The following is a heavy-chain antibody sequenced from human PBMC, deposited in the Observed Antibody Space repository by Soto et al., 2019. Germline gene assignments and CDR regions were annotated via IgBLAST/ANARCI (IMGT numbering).Heavy chain of an antibody. CDR3: AREERPKWELLARNWYYGMDV. Sequence: QVQLVQSGAEVKKPGASVKVSCKASGYTFTSYGISWVRQAPGQGLEWMGWISAYNGNTNYAQKLQGRVTMTTDTSTSTAYMELRSLRSDDTAVYYCAREERPKWELLARNWYYGMDVWGQGTTVTVSS. CDR2: ISAYNGNT. CDR1: GYTFTSYG. D-gene: IGHD1-26*01. J-gene: IGHJ6*02. V-gene: IGHV1-18*04.